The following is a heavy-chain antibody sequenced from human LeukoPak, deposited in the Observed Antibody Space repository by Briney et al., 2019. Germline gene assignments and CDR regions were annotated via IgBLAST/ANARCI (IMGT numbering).Heavy chain of an antibody. CDR2: ISYDGSNK. V-gene: IGHV3-30-3*02. CDR3: AKSGYGEYSSSSSAMGFDY. J-gene: IGHJ4*02. CDR1: GFTFSSYA. D-gene: IGHD6-6*01. Sequence: PGGSLRLSCAASGFTFSSYAMHWVRQAPGKGLEWVAVISYDGSNKYYADSVKGRFTISRDNSKNTLYLQMNSLRAEDTAVYYCAKSGYGEYSSSSSAMGFDYWGQGTLVTVSS.